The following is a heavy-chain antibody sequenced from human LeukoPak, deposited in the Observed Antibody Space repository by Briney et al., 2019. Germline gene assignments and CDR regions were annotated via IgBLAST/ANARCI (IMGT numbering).Heavy chain of an antibody. CDR1: GFGFSASY. Sequence: PGGSLSLSCAASGFGFSASYMSWVRKAPGKGLEWVATIKPDGSEKYHVDSVSGRLTISRDNTNDSLFLQMNSLRVDDTAVYYCVRGGTYWTVSWGQGTLVNVS. CDR2: IKPDGSEK. V-gene: IGHV3-7*01. J-gene: IGHJ5*01. CDR3: VRGGTYWTVS.